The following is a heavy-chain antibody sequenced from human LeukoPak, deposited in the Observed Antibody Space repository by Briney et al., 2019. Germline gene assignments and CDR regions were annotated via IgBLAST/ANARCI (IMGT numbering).Heavy chain of an antibody. D-gene: IGHD2-2*01. CDR1: GGSISSSSYY. J-gene: IGHJ4*02. CDR2: IYYSGSN. Sequence: PSETLSLTCTVSGGSISSSSYYWGWIRQPQGKGLEWIVSIYYSGSNYYNPSRKSRVTICVNTTKNQFSLKQSSVTAADTAVYYCARLSQWDIVVVPAATADYWGQGTLVTVSS. V-gene: IGHV4-39*01. CDR3: ARLSQWDIVVVPAATADY.